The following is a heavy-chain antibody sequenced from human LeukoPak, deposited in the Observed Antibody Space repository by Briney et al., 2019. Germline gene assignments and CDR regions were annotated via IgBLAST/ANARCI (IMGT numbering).Heavy chain of an antibody. J-gene: IGHJ5*02. CDR2: IYYSGST. CDR3: ARPEVYASSNWFDP. Sequence: SETLSLTCTVSGGSISSSSYYWGWIRQPPGKGLEWIVSIYYSGSTYYNPSLKSRVTISVDTSKNQFSLKLSSVTAADTAVYYCARPEVYASSNWFDPWGQGTLVTVSS. CDR1: GGSISSSSYY. D-gene: IGHD2-8*01. V-gene: IGHV4-39*01.